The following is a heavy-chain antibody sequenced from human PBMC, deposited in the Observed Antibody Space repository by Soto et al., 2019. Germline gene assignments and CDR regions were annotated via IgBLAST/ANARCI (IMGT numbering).Heavy chain of an antibody. V-gene: IGHV3-30*18. D-gene: IGHD1-26*01. CDR2: ISNDGNNK. CDR3: AKDIYSGSPHEGADH. CDR1: GFTFSNYG. J-gene: IGHJ4*02. Sequence: QVPVVESGGGVVQPGRSLRLSCAASGFTFSNYGMHWVRQAPGKGLEWVATISNDGNNKWYIDPVKGRFTISKDNSKNTLYLQMNTLRAEDTATYYCAKDIYSGSPHEGADHWGQGTLVTV.